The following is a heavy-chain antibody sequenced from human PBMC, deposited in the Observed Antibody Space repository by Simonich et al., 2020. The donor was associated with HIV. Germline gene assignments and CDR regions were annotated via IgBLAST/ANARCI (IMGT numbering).Heavy chain of an antibody. CDR3: ARGLFLSSWAPFHY. CDR1: GDTISSYY. J-gene: IGHJ4*02. CDR2: IYYTGIT. Sequence: QVQLQESGPGLVKPSETLSLTCTVSGDTISSYYWSWIRQPPGKGLEWIVHIYYTGITNYNPSLKSRFTISVDTSKNQFSLNLTSVTAADTAVYYCARGLFLSSWAPFHYWGQGTLVTVSS. D-gene: IGHD6-13*01. V-gene: IGHV4-59*08.